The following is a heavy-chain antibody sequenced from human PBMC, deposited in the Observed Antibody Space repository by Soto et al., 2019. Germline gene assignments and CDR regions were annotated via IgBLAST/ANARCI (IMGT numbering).Heavy chain of an antibody. CDR3: ATNLKSYYYYGMDV. J-gene: IGHJ6*02. CDR1: GYTLTELS. V-gene: IGHV1-24*01. Sequence: PSVKVSCKVSGYTLTELSMHWVRQAPGKGLEWMGGFDPEDGETIYAQKFQGRVTMTEDTSTDTAYMELSSLRSEDTAVYYCATNLKSYYYYGMDVWGQGTTVTVSS. CDR2: FDPEDGET.